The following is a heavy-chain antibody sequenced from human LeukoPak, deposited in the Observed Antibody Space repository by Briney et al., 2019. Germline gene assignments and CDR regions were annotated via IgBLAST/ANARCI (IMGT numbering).Heavy chain of an antibody. V-gene: IGHV4-4*09. J-gene: IGHJ5*02. CDR2: IYTSGST. D-gene: IGHD3-9*01. Sequence: SETLSLTCTVSGGSISSYYWSWIRQPPGKGLERIGYIYTSGSTNYNPSLKSRVTISVDTSKNQFSLKLSSVTAADTAVYYCARMHYDILTGYYRGLWFDPWGQGTLVTVSS. CDR1: GGSISSYY. CDR3: ARMHYDILTGYYRGLWFDP.